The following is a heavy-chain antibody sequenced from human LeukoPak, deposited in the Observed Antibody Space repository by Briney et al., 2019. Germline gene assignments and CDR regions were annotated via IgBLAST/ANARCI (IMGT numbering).Heavy chain of an antibody. CDR2: ISYDGSNT. Sequence: GGSLRLSCAAYGFTFSSYGVHWVRQAPGKGLEWVAVISYDGSNTYYADSVKGRFTISRDNSKNTLYLQMNSLRAEDTAVYYCAKILGRRIAAAGTPDYWGQGTLVTVSS. CDR3: AKILGRRIAAAGTPDY. V-gene: IGHV3-30*18. J-gene: IGHJ4*02. CDR1: GFTFSSYG. D-gene: IGHD6-13*01.